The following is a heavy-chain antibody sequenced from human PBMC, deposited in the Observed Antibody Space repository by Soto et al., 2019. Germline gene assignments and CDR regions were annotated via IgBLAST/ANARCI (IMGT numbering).Heavy chain of an antibody. CDR1: GGTCRTSA. V-gene: IGHV1-69*12. Sequence: QVQLVQSGAEVKKPGSSVKVSCKASGGTCRTSAISWVRQAPGQGLEWVGGIMPVFPRPKYAQNSQGRVTITADESTSTAYMELSSLRSDDTAVYFCARDKDRPQLGGNYYYILDVWGQGTAVTVSS. CDR3: ARDKDRPQLGGNYYYILDV. J-gene: IGHJ6*02. D-gene: IGHD3-3*02. CDR2: IMPVFPRP.